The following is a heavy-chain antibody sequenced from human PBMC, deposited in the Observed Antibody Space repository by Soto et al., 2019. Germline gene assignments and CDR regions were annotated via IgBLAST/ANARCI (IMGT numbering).Heavy chain of an antibody. CDR2: ISSSSSYI. D-gene: IGHD3-9*01. V-gene: IGHV3-21*01. J-gene: IGHJ4*02. CDR3: ARESPYYDILTGYYPYYFDY. CDR1: GFTFSSYS. Sequence: PEGSLRLSCAASGFTFSSYSMNWVRQAPGKGLEWVSSISSSSSYIYYADSVKGRFTISRDNAKNSLYLQMNSLRAEDTAVYYCARESPYYDILTGYYPYYFDYWGQGTLVTVSS.